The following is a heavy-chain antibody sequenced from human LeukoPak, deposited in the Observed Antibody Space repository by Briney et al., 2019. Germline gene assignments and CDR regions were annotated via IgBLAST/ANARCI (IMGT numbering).Heavy chain of an antibody. D-gene: IGHD2-8*01. V-gene: IGHV4-39*07. CDR3: ARVLIGFYYMDV. J-gene: IGHJ6*03. CDR1: GGSITSSSYY. Sequence: PSETLSLTCTVSGGSITSSSYYWGWIRQPPGKGLEWIGSIYYSGSTYYNPSRKSRVTISVDTSKNQFSLKLSSVTAADTAVYYCARVLIGFYYMDVWGKGTTVTISS. CDR2: IYYSGST.